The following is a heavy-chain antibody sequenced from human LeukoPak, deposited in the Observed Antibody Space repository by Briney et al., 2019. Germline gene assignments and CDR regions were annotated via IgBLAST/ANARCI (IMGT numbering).Heavy chain of an antibody. Sequence: PGRSLRLSCAASGFTFDDYAMHWVRQAPGKGLEWVSGISWNSGSIGYADSVKGRFTISRDNAKNSLYLQMNNLIAEDTALYYCAKDSTALGGNYLDYWGQGTLVTVSS. D-gene: IGHD3-16*01. CDR3: AKDSTALGGNYLDY. CDR2: ISWNSGSI. CDR1: GFTFDDYA. V-gene: IGHV3-9*01. J-gene: IGHJ4*02.